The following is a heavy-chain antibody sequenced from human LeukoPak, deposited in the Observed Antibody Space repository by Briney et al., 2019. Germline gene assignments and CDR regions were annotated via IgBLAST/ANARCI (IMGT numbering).Heavy chain of an antibody. D-gene: IGHD3-3*01. V-gene: IGHV1-18*01. Sequence: VASVKVSCKASGYTFTSYGISWVRQAPEQGLEWMGWISAYNGNTNYAQKLQGRVTMTTDTSTSTAYMELRSLRSDDTAVYYCARVPITIFGVANYYYYYMDVWGKGTTVTVSS. CDR1: GYTFTSYG. CDR2: ISAYNGNT. CDR3: ARVPITIFGVANYYYYYMDV. J-gene: IGHJ6*03.